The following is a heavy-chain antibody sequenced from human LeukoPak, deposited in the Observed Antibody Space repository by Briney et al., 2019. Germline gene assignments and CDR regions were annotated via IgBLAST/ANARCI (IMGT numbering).Heavy chain of an antibody. CDR1: RVTFSNFA. CDR3: AREGGSSWKKDYNNYGAFDI. V-gene: IGHV1-69*04. J-gene: IGHJ3*02. Sequence: ASVKVSCKASRVTFSNFAFSWVRQAPGQGLEWMGRIIPKFGIANYAQKFRDSVYITADTSTGTTYMEVNTLTSDDTAMYYCAREGGSSWKKDYNNYGAFDIWGQGTMAIVSS. D-gene: IGHD4-11*01. CDR2: IIPKFGIA.